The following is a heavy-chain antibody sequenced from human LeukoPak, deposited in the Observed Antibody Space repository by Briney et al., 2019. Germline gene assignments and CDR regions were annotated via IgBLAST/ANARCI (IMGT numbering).Heavy chain of an antibody. CDR2: INPNSGGT. CDR3: ARVDCSSTSCYTGRDYYYYMDV. J-gene: IGHJ6*03. D-gene: IGHD2-2*02. Sequence: GASVKVSCKASGYTFTGYYMHWVRQAPGQGLEWMGWINPNSGGTNYAQKFQGRVTMTRDTSISTAYMELSRLRSDDTAVYYCARVDCSSTSCYTGRDYYYYMDVWGKGTTVTVSS. V-gene: IGHV1-2*02. CDR1: GYTFTGYY.